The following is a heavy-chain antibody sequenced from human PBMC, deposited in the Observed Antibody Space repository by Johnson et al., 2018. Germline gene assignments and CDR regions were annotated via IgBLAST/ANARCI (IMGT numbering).Heavy chain of an antibody. CDR2: IHSGGST. J-gene: IGHJ3*02. CDR3: ATEVNAIAAFDI. CDR1: GFTFSNY. V-gene: IGHV3-66*01. Sequence: VQLQESGGGSVQPGGSLRLACAASGFTFSNYMNWVRQAPGKGLEWVSVIHSGGSTYYADSVTGRFTISRDNSKNTLYLQMNSLRAEDTAVYYSATEVNAIAAFDIWGQGTMVTGSS. D-gene: IGHD2-21*01.